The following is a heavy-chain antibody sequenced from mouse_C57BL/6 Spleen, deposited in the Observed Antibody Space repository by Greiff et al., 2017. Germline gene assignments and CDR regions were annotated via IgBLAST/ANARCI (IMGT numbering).Heavy chain of an antibody. Sequence: QVQLQQPGAELVMPGASVKLSCKASGYTFTSYWMHWVKQRPGQGLEWIGEIDPSDSYTNYNQKFKGKSTLTVDKSSSTAYIQLSSLTSEDSAVYYCARGPYSPYYFDYWGQGTTLTVSS. D-gene: IGHD2-12*01. J-gene: IGHJ2*01. V-gene: IGHV1-69*01. CDR1: GYTFTSYW. CDR3: ARGPYSPYYFDY. CDR2: IDPSDSYT.